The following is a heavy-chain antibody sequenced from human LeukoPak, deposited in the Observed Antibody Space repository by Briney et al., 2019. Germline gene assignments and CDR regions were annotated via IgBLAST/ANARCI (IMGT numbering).Heavy chain of an antibody. CDR3: AKDHSSGWYSRGHYFDY. V-gene: IGHV3-30*18. D-gene: IGHD6-19*01. Sequence: GGSLRLSCAASGFTFSSYGMHWVRQAPGKGLEWVAVISYDGSNKYYADSVKGRFTISRDNSKNTLYLQMNSLRAEDTAVYYCAKDHSSGWYSRGHYFDYWGQGTLVTVSS. CDR1: GFTFSSYG. J-gene: IGHJ4*02. CDR2: ISYDGSNK.